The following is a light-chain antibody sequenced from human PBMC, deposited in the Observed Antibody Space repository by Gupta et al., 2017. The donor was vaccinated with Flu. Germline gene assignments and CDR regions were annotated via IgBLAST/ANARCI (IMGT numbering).Light chain of an antibody. Sequence: SVLTPPPAVSAAPGQRVTISCSGSSSNIGGHYVSWYQQVPGTAPKLLIYEDDKRPSGIPDRFSATKSGTTATLDITGLQTGDEANYFCGTWDRSLSGGGFGGGTKLTVL. CDR2: EDD. V-gene: IGLV1-51*02. J-gene: IGLJ3*02. CDR3: GTWDRSLSGGG. CDR1: SSNIGGHY.